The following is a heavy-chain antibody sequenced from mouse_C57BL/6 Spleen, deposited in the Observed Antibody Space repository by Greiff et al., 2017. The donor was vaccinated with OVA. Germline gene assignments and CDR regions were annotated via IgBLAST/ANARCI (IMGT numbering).Heavy chain of an antibody. J-gene: IGHJ3*01. CDR2: ISDGGSYT. CDR3: ARELELTGRRSWFAY. Sequence: EVKLMESGGGLVKPGGSLKLSCAASGFTFSSYAMSWVRQTPEKRLEWVATISDGGSYTYYPDNVKGRFTISRDNAKNNLYLQMSHLKSEDTAMYYCARELELTGRRSWFAYWGQGTLVTVS. D-gene: IGHD4-1*01. CDR1: GFTFSSYA. V-gene: IGHV5-4*01.